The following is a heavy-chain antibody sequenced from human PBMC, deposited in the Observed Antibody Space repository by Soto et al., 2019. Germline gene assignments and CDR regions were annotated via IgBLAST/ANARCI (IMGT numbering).Heavy chain of an antibody. D-gene: IGHD6-13*01. CDR1: GGSISSGDYY. CDR3: ASTFGIAAAGTFDP. V-gene: IGHV4-30-4*01. CDR2: IYYSGST. Sequence: SETLSLTCTVSGGSISSGDYYWSWIRQPPGKGLEWIGYIYYSGSTYYNPSLKSRVTISVDTSKNQFSLKLSSVTAADTAVYYCASTFGIAAAGTFDPWGQGTLVTVSS. J-gene: IGHJ5*02.